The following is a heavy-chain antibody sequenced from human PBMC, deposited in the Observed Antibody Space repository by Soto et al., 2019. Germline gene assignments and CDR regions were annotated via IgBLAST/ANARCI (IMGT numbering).Heavy chain of an antibody. V-gene: IGHV3-48*03. J-gene: IGHJ4*02. CDR1: GFTFTSYG. D-gene: IGHD1-20*01. CDR3: ATDPDGIYDFDY. CDR2: IDSGAATI. Sequence: GGSLRLSCVASGFTFTSYGMNWARQAPGMGLEWVAHIDSGAATISYADSVRGRFTISRDNAKNSLFLQMDSLRAEDTAIYYCATDPDGIYDFDYWGQGILVTVYS.